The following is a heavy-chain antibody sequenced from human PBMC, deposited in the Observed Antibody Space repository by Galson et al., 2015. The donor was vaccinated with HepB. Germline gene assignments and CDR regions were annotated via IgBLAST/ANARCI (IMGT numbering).Heavy chain of an antibody. J-gene: IGHJ4*02. D-gene: IGHD2-8*01. Sequence: SVKVSCKASGYTFTSYYMHWVRQAPGQGLEWMGIINPSGGSTSYAQKFQGRVTMTRDTSISTAYMELSRLRSDDTAVYYCARRRIYCTNGVCFQHFDYWGQGTLVTVSS. V-gene: IGHV1-46*01. CDR3: ARRRIYCTNGVCFQHFDY. CDR1: GYTFTSYY. CDR2: INPSGGST.